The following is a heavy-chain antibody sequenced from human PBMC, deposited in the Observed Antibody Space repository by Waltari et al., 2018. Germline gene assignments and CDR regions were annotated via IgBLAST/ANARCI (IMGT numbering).Heavy chain of an antibody. J-gene: IGHJ1*01. CDR3: ARDYGGNPGGYFQH. CDR2: IYYSGST. D-gene: IGHD4-17*01. CDR1: GGPISTSSYY. V-gene: IGHV4-39*02. Sequence: QLQLQESGPGLVKPSETLSLTCTVSGGPISTSSYYWGWIRQPPGKGLEWIGSIYYSGSTYYNPSLKSRVTISVDTSKNQFSLKLSSVTAADTAVYYCARDYGGNPGGYFQHWGQGTLVTVSS.